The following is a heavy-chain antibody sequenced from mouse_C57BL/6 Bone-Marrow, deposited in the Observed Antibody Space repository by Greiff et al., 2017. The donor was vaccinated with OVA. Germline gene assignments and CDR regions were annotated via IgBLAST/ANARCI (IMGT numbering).Heavy chain of an antibody. V-gene: IGHV1-19*01. CDR1: GYTFTDYY. J-gene: IGHJ2*01. Sequence: VQLQQSGPVLVKPGASVKMSCKASGYTFTDYYMNWVKQSHGKSLEWIGVINPYNGGTSYNQKFKGKATLTVDKSSSTAYMELNSLTSEDSAVYYCAGGNYDYDQDFDYWGKGTTLTVSS. CDR3: AGGNYDYDQDFDY. D-gene: IGHD2-4*01. CDR2: INPYNGGT.